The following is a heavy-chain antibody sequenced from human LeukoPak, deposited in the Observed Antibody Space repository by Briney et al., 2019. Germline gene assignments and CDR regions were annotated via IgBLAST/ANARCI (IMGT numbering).Heavy chain of an antibody. Sequence: GGSLRLSCAASGFTFNNYAMNWVRQAPGKGLEWVSSITSSSSYIYYADSVKGRFTISRDNAKNSLYLQMNSLRAEDTAVYYCARDRPHYGDDYWGQGTLLTVSS. CDR3: ARDRPHYGDDY. CDR1: GFTFNNYA. CDR2: ITSSSSYI. V-gene: IGHV3-21*01. J-gene: IGHJ4*02. D-gene: IGHD4/OR15-4a*01.